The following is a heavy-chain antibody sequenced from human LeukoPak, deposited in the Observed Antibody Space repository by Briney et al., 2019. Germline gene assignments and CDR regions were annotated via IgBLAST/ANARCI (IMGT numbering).Heavy chain of an antibody. CDR2: LSGMGEQI. CDR1: GLSFSNYA. D-gene: IGHD3-22*01. J-gene: IGHJ4*02. CDR3: AKRDYYDSSGYSPLFDN. Sequence: PGGSLRLFCAASGLSFSNYAMRWVRQAPGKGLEWVAGLSGMGEQILYGVCVKGGFTISRDNSKNTLYLQMNSLRGEDTALYFCAKRDYYDSSGYSPLFDNWGQGILVTVSS. V-gene: IGHV3-23*01.